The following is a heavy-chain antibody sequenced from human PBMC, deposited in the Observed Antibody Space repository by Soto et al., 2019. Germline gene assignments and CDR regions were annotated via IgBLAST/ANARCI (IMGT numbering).Heavy chain of an antibody. CDR3: AFHNYDFWSGYTGPFYYYYGIDV. V-gene: IGHV1-69*01. J-gene: IGHJ6*02. Sequence: QVQLVQSGAEVKKPGSSVKVSCKASGGTFSSYAISWVRQAPGQGLEWMGGIIPIFGTANYAQKFQGRVTITAHESTSTAYMELSSLRSEDTAVYYCAFHNYDFWSGYTGPFYYYYGIDVWGQGTTVTVSS. D-gene: IGHD3-3*01. CDR2: IIPIFGTA. CDR1: GGTFSSYA.